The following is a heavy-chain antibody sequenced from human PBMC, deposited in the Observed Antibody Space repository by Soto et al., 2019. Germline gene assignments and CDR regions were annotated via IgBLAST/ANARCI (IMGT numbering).Heavy chain of an antibody. D-gene: IGHD4-17*01. CDR2: IYYSGST. CDR1: GGSISSSSYY. Sequence: PSETLSLTCTVSGGSISSSSYYWGWIRQPPGKGLEWIGNIYYSGSTYYNPPLKSRVTISVDTSKNQFSLKLSSVTAADTAVYYCARASTTVTTLDYWGQGTLVTVSS. J-gene: IGHJ4*02. CDR3: ARASTTVTTLDY. V-gene: IGHV4-39*07.